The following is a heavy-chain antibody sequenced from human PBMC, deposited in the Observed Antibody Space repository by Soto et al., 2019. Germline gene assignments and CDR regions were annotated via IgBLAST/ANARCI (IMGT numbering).Heavy chain of an antibody. V-gene: IGHV5-51*01. D-gene: IGHD4-4*01. CDR2: IYPGDSDT. CDR1: GYSFTSYW. CDR3: ARPTSYDYSNSDFDP. J-gene: IGHJ5*02. Sequence: ESLKISCKGSGYSFTSYWIGWVRQMPGKGLEWMGIIYPGDSDTRYSPSFQGQVTISADKSISTAYLQWSSLKAPDTAMYYCARPTSYDYSNSDFDPWGQGTLVTVSS.